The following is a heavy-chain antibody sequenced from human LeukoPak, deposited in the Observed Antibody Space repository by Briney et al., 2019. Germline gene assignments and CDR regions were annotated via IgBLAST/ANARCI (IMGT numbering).Heavy chain of an antibody. V-gene: IGHV3-74*01. CDR2: INEDGTSA. J-gene: IGHJ4*02. Sequence: GGSLRLSCAASGFGFSVYWMHWVRQAPGKGLVWVAHINEDGTSASHADSVKSRFTISRDNAKNTLYLQMNSLTVEDAAVYYCARVPTNSYGFGQWGQGSLVTVSS. CDR1: GFGFSVYW. D-gene: IGHD5-18*01. CDR3: ARVPTNSYGFGQ.